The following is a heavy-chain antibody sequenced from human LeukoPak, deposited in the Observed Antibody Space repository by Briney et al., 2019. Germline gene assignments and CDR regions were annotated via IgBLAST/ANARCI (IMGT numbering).Heavy chain of an antibody. D-gene: IGHD3-9*01. CDR1: GFTFSSYG. CDR2: IWYDGNNK. CDR3: ARSTSSEYDIYHFDY. J-gene: IGHJ4*02. Sequence: GGSLRLSCAASGFTFSSYGMHWVRQAPGKGLDWVAVIWYDGNNKYYADSVKGRFTISRDNSKNTLYLQMNSLRAEDTAVYYCARSTSSEYDIYHFDYWGQGTLVTVSS. V-gene: IGHV3-33*01.